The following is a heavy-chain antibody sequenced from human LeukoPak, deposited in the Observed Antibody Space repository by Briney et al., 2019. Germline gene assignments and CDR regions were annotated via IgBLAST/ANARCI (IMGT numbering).Heavy chain of an antibody. CDR3: AGERTGSSGSAFGY. V-gene: IGHV3-33*08. CDR1: GFTFDDYA. D-gene: IGHD6-19*01. CDR2: IWYDGSNK. Sequence: GGSLRLSCAASGFTFDDYAMHWVRQAPGKGLEWVAVIWYDGSNKYYADSVKGRFTISRDNSKNTLFLQMNSLRGKDTALYYCAGERTGSSGSAFGYWGQGTLVTVSS. J-gene: IGHJ4*02.